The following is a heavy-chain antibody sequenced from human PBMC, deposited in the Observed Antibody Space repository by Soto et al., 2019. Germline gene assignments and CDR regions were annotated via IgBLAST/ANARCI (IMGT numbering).Heavy chain of an antibody. J-gene: IGHJ4*02. V-gene: IGHV4-61*01. Sequence: SETLSLTCTVSGASVSTGSYYWSWIRQPPGKGLEWIGYISYRGSTNYSPSLKSRVTMSVDTSKNQFSLKLTSVTAADTAVYYCARFDEYSSSSGDYWGQGTLVTVSS. D-gene: IGHD6-6*01. CDR2: ISYRGST. CDR1: GASVSTGSYY. CDR3: ARFDEYSSSSGDY.